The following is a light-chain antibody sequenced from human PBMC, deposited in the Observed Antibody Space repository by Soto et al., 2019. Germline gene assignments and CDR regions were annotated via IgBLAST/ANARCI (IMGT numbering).Light chain of an antibody. CDR1: TCDVGGYNY. V-gene: IGLV2-14*01. J-gene: IGLJ1*01. CDR3: TSYTSSGTHV. CDR2: DVI. Sequence: QSALTQPASVSGSPGQSITISCTGTTCDVGGYNYVSWHQQHPGKAPKLMIYDVINRPSGVSNRFSGSKSDNTASLTISGLQAEDEADYYCTSYTSSGTHVFGSGTKLTVL.